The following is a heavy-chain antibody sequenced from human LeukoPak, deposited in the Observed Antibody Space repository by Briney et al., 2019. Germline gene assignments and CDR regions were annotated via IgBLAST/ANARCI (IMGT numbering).Heavy chain of an antibody. CDR2: ISTYNGDT. CDR1: GYTFTSYG. V-gene: IGHV1-18*01. J-gene: IGHJ4*02. Sequence: GASVKVTCKASGYTFTSYGISWVRQAPGQGLEWMGWISTYNGDTNYAQKLQGRVTMTTDTSTNTAYMELRSLRSDETAVYYCAREGLGELTLDYWGQGTLVTVSS. D-gene: IGHD3-16*01. CDR3: AREGLGELTLDY.